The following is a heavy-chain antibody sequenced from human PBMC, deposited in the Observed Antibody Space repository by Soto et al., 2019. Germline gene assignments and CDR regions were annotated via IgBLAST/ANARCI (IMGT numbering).Heavy chain of an antibody. CDR1: GGSINNYY. CDR3: ARLGGYYQALDS. V-gene: IGHV4-59*08. D-gene: IGHD3-22*01. Sequence: QVQLQESGPGLVKPSETLLLTCTVSGGSINNYYWSWIRQPPGKGLEFIGYIYYAGTTTYIPSLKSRVTISVDTSKNQFSLKLSSVTAADTAVYYCARLGGYYQALDSWGQGTLLTVSS. CDR2: IYYAGTT. J-gene: IGHJ4*02.